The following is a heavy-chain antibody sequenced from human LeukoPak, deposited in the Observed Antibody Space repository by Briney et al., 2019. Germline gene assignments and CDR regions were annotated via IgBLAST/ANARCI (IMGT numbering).Heavy chain of an antibody. D-gene: IGHD4-17*01. J-gene: IGHJ4*02. CDR2: IRSKAYGATT. CDR1: GFTFSSYS. V-gene: IGHV3-49*04. CDR3: TRVEWVGDYDLGEGLDY. Sequence: PGGSLRLSCAASGFTFSSYSMNWVRQAPGKGLEWVGFIRSKAYGATTEYAASVKGRFTISRDDSKSIAYLQMNSLKTEDTAVYYCTRVEWVGDYDLGEGLDYWGQGTLVTVSS.